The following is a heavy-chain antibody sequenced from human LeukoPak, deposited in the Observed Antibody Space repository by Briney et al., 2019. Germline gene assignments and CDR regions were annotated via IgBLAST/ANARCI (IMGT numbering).Heavy chain of an antibody. J-gene: IGHJ4*02. CDR1: GFTFSSYG. CDR3: ASGPLQGGYKYS. D-gene: IGHD5-24*01. V-gene: IGHV3-30*03. Sequence: GGSLRLSCAASGFTFSSYGMHWVRQAPGKGLEWVAVISYDGSNKYYADSVKGRFTISRDNAKNSLYLQMNSLRAEDTAVYYCASGPLQGGYKYSWGQGTLVTVSS. CDR2: ISYDGSNK.